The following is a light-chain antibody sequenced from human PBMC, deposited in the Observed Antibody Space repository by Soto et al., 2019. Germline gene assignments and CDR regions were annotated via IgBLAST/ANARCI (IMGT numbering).Light chain of an antibody. V-gene: IGKV3-20*01. J-gene: IGKJ1*01. CDR1: QSVSSSY. CDR2: STS. CDR3: QQYVSPRWT. Sequence: EIVLTQSPGTLSLSPGERATLSCRASQSVSSSYLAWYQQKPGQAPRLLMYSTSSRATGIPDRFSGSGSGTDFTLTISRLEPEDFAVYYCQQYVSPRWTFGQGT.